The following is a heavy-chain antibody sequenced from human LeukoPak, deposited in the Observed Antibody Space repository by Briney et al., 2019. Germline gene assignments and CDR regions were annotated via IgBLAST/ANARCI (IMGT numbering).Heavy chain of an antibody. CDR3: ARDLGLEVGATTDY. Sequence: ASVKVSCKASGYTFTGYYMHWVRQAPGQGLEWMGWINPNSGGTNYAQKFQGRVTMTRDTSISTAYMELSRLRSDDTAVYYCARDLGLEVGATTDYWGQGTMVTVSS. CDR1: GYTFTGYY. CDR2: INPNSGGT. D-gene: IGHD1-26*01. V-gene: IGHV1-2*02. J-gene: IGHJ4*02.